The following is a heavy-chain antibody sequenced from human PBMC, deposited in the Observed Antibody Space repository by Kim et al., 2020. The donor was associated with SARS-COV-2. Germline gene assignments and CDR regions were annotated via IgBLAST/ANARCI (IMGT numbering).Heavy chain of an antibody. CDR3: ASSYCSSTSCYTGDYYYGMDV. CDR1: GGTFSSYA. D-gene: IGHD2-2*02. Sequence: SVKVSCKASGGTFSSYAISWVRQAPGQGLEWMGGIIPIFGTANYAQKFQGRVTITADESTSTAYMELSSLRSEDTAVYYCASSYCSSTSCYTGDYYYGMDVWGQGTTVTVSS. CDR2: IIPIFGTA. V-gene: IGHV1-69*13. J-gene: IGHJ6*02.